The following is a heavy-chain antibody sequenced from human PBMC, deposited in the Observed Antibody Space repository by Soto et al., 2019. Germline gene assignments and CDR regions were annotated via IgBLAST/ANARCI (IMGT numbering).Heavy chain of an antibody. J-gene: IGHJ4*02. CDR1: GDSISSYY. CDR3: ARSNGDYGYY. Sequence: SETLSLTCTVSGDSISSYYWSWIRQPPGKRLEWIGYIYYSGSTNYNPSLKSRVTISVDTSKNQFSLKLSSVTAADTAVYYCARSNGDYGYYRSQGTLVTVSS. V-gene: IGHV4-59*01. D-gene: IGHD4-17*01. CDR2: IYYSGST.